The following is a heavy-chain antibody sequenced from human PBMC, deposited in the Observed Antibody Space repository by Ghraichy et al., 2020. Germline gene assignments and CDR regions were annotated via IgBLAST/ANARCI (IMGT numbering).Heavy chain of an antibody. J-gene: IGHJ5*02. D-gene: IGHD2-2*01. V-gene: IGHV4-39*01. CDR3: ARHKGYCYSSSSCYTDWFDP. CDR2: FHYSRST. Sequence: SETLSLTCTVSGDSISSSSYYWGWIRQPPGKELVWIASFHYSRSTYHNPSIRSRVTISVDTSKNQFSLKLSFVTDADTAVYYCARHKGYCYSSSSCYTDWFDPWGQGTLVTVSS. CDR1: GDSISSSSYY.